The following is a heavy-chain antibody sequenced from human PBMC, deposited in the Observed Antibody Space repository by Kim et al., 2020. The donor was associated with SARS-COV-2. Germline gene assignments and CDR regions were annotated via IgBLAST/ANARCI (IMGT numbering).Heavy chain of an antibody. CDR1: GFTFDDYA. D-gene: IGHD5-12*01. J-gene: IGHJ4*02. CDR2: ISWNSGSI. Sequence: GGSLRLSCAASGFTFDDYAMHWVRQAPGKGLEWVSGISWNSGSIGYADSVKGRFTISRDNAKNSLYLQMNSLRAEDTALYYCAKGIVATITHYFDYWGQGTLVTVSS. V-gene: IGHV3-9*01. CDR3: AKGIVATITHYFDY.